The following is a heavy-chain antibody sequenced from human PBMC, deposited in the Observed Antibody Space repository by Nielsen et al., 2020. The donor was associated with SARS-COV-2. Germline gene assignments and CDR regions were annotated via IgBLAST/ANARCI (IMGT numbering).Heavy chain of an antibody. CDR2: MNPNSGNT. CDR1: GYTFTSYD. V-gene: IGHV1-8*01. D-gene: IGHD3-22*01. Sequence: ASVKVSCKASGYTFTSYDINWVRQATGQGLEWMGWMNPNSGNTGYAQKFKGRVTMTRDTSISTAYMELSSLTSEDTAVYYCARRAGYYDSSAYYYWGQGILVTVSS. CDR3: ARRAGYYDSSAYYY. J-gene: IGHJ4*02.